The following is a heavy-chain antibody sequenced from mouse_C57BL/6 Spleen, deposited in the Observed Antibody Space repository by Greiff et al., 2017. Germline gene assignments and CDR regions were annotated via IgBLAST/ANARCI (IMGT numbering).Heavy chain of an antibody. V-gene: IGHV2-2*01. CDR1: GFSLTSYG. J-gene: IGHJ4*01. CDR2: IWSGGST. D-gene: IGHD3-3*01. CDR3: VRRRDEYAMDY. Sequence: VMLVESGPGLVQPSQSLSITCTVSGFSLTSYGVHWVRQSPGKGLEWLGVIWSGGSTDYNAAFISRLSISKDNSKSQVFFKMNSLQADDTAIYYCVRRRDEYAMDYWGQGTSVTVSS.